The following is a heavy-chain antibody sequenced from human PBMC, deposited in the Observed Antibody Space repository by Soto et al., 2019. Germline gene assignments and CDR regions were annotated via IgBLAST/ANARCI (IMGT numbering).Heavy chain of an antibody. Sequence: SETLSLTCTVSGGSVSSGSYYWSWIRQPPGKGLEWIGYIYYSGSTNYNPSLKSRVTISVDTSKNQFSLKLSSVTAAHTAVYYCARGKRWLHLLPCFDPWCQGTLVTVSS. CDR3: ARGKRWLHLLPCFDP. D-gene: IGHD5-12*01. V-gene: IGHV4-61*01. CDR1: GGSVSSGSYY. CDR2: IYYSGST. J-gene: IGHJ5*02.